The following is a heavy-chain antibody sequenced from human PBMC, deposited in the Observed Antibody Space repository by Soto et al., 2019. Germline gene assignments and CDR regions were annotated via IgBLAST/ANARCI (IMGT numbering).Heavy chain of an antibody. CDR1: GXTFSSYW. CDR2: IKQDGSEK. CDR3: ADYGSDGMDV. J-gene: IGHJ6*02. V-gene: IGHV3-7*01. D-gene: IGHD4-17*01. Sequence: LRLSCAASGXTFSSYWMSWVRQAPGKGLEWVANIKQDGSEKYYVDSVKGRFTISRDNAKNSLYLQMNSLRAEDTAVYYCADYGSDGMDVWGQGTTVTVSS.